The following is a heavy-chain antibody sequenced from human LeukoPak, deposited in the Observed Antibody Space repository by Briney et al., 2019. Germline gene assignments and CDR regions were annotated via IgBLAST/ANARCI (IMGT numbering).Heavy chain of an antibody. CDR3: AKDMGPYGDSTSFLSDY. D-gene: IGHD4-17*01. CDR2: INQDGSVT. J-gene: IGHJ4*02. Sequence: GGSLRLSCAASRFTFGIYWMSWVRQAPGKALEWVANINQDGSVTYCVDSVAGRFTTSRDNAKNSLYLQMNSLRAEDTALYYCAKDMGPYGDSTSFLSDYWGQGTLVTVSS. V-gene: IGHV3-7*03. CDR1: RFTFGIYW.